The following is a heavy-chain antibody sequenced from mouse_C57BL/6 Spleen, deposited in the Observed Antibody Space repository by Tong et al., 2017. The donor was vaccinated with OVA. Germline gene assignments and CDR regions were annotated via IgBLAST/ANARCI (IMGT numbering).Heavy chain of an antibody. J-gene: IGHJ2*01. CDR3: ARGYWNYFDY. D-gene: IGHD2-3*01. Sequence: EVQLQESGGGLVKPGGFLKLSCAASGFTFSDYGMHWVRQAPEKGLEWVAYISSGSSTIYYADTVKGRFTISRDNAKNTLFLQMTSLRSEDTAMYYCARGYWNYFDYWGQGTTLTVSS. CDR2: ISSGSSTI. CDR1: GFTFSDYG. V-gene: IGHV5-17*01.